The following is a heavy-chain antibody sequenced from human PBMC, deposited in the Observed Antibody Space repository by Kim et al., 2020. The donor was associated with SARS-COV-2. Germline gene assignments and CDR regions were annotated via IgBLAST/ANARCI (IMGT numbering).Heavy chain of an antibody. V-gene: IGHV1-69*04. Sequence: SVKVSCKASGGTFSSYAISWVRQAPGQGLEWMGRIIPILGIANYAQKFQGRVTITADKSTSTAYMELSSLRSEDTAVYYCARVLNGGVDYYYGMDVWGQGTTVTVSS. CDR3: ARVLNGGVDYYYGMDV. CDR2: IIPILGIA. D-gene: IGHD2-15*01. CDR1: GGTFSSYA. J-gene: IGHJ6*02.